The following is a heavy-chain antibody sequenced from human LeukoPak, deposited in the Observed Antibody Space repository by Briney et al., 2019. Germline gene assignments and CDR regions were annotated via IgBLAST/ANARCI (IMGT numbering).Heavy chain of an antibody. Sequence: ASVKVSCKASGYTFTGYYMHWVRQAPGQGLEWMGWINPNSGGTNYAQKFQGRVTMTRDTSINTTHMELSSLRSDDTAVYYCARYHGVIPTPTPGKWFDPWGQGTLVTVSS. CDR2: INPNSGGT. CDR3: ARYHGVIPTPTPGKWFDP. D-gene: IGHD2-2*02. V-gene: IGHV1-2*02. J-gene: IGHJ5*02. CDR1: GYTFTGYY.